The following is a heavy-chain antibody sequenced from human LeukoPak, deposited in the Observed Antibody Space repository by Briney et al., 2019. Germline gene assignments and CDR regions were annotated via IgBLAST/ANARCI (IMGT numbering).Heavy chain of an antibody. J-gene: IGHJ5*02. Sequence: PGGSLRLSCAASGFTFSSYAMSWVRQAPGKGLEWVSAISGSGGSTYYADSVKGRFTISRDSSKNTLYLQMNSLRAEDTAVYYCAKKEEVLLWFGESPQFDPWGQGTLVTVSS. CDR1: GFTFSSYA. D-gene: IGHD3-10*01. CDR3: AKKEEVLLWFGESPQFDP. CDR2: ISGSGGST. V-gene: IGHV3-23*01.